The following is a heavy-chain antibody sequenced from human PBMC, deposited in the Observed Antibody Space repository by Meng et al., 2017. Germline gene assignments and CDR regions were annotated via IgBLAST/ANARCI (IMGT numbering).Heavy chain of an antibody. D-gene: IGHD2-15*01. CDR2: INHSGST. V-gene: IGHV4-34*01. Sequence: QWQLQQWCARLLNPSDTLALTCAIYGGSFSCYYWSWIRQPPVKGLEWIGEINHSGSTHYNPSLKSRVTISVDTYKNQFSLKLSSVTAADTAVYYCARGMRLPDYWGQGTLVTVSS. CDR1: GGSFSCYY. J-gene: IGHJ4*02. CDR3: ARGMRLPDY.